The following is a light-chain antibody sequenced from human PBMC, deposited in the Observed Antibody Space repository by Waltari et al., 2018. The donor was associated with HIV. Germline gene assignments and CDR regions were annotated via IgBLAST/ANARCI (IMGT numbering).Light chain of an antibody. CDR3: AAWDDSLL. CDR1: SSNIGSQY. J-gene: IGLJ2*01. CDR2: RNN. V-gene: IGLV1-47*01. Sequence: QSVLTQPPSASGTPGQRVTISCSGSSSNIGSQYVYWYQQLPGTAPKLRIYRNNQRPSGVPDRFSGSKSGTSASLAISGLRSEDEADYYCAAWDDSLLFGGGTKLTVL.